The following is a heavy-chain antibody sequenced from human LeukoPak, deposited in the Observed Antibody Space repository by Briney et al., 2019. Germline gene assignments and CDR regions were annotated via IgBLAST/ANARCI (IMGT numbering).Heavy chain of an antibody. CDR3: ASEGD. V-gene: IGHV3-66*02. CDR2: IYTEGTT. Sequence: GGPLRLSCAVPGFTVSSNYFSWVRQAPGKGLEWVSVIYTEGTTYYADSVKGRFIISRDNSKNTVYLQMNSLRVEDTAVYYCASEGDWGQGTLVTVSS. CDR1: GFTVSSNY. J-gene: IGHJ4*02. D-gene: IGHD3-16*01.